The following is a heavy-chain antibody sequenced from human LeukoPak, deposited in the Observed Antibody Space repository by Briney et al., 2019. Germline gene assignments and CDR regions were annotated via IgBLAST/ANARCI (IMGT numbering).Heavy chain of an antibody. CDR1: GFTFSDYA. V-gene: IGHV3-23*01. CDR3: ATDRERNPSVYYLV. Sequence: GGSLRLSCAASGFTFSDYAMSWVRQAPGQGLEWVSTISDDGSGTYYADSVKGRFTISRDNSKNTLFLQINSLRAEDSAVYYCATDRERNPSVYYLVGGQGTLITVSS. CDR2: ISDDGSGT. D-gene: IGHD3-22*01. J-gene: IGHJ4*02.